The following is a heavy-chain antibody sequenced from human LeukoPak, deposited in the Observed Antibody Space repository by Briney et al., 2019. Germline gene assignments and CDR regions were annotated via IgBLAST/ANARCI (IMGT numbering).Heavy chain of an antibody. D-gene: IGHD3-22*01. CDR3: ARGSTARYYYDRSGYYRGAVDY. Sequence: GASVKVSCKASGYTFTSYAISWVRQAPGQGLEWMGWISGYNGNTKYAQKFQGGVTMTTDTSTSTAYMELRSLRSDDTAVYYCARGSTARYYYDRSGYYRGAVDYWGQGTLVTISS. CDR2: ISGYNGNT. CDR1: GYTFTSYA. V-gene: IGHV1-18*01. J-gene: IGHJ4*02.